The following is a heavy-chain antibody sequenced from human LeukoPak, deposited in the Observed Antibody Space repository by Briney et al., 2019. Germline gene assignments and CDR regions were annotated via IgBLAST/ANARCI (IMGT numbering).Heavy chain of an antibody. D-gene: IGHD6-13*01. Sequence: PGGSLRLSCAASAFTFSGYWMSWVRQAPGKGLEWVANIKQDGSEKYYVDSVKGRFTISRDNAKNSLYLQMNSLRAEDTALYYCARDPEIGLAAAGTETFDYWGQGTLVTVSS. CDR3: ARDPEIGLAAAGTETFDY. CDR2: IKQDGSEK. CDR1: AFTFSGYW. J-gene: IGHJ4*02. V-gene: IGHV3-7*03.